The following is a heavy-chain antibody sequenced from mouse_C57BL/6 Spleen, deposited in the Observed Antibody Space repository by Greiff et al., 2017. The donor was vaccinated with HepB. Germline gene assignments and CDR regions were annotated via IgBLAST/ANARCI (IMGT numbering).Heavy chain of an antibody. CDR1: GFTFSDYY. Sequence: EVQLLESVGGLVHPGTSMRLSCTASGFTFSDYYMAWVRHVPEKGLEWVANINYDGSSTYYLDSLKSRFIISRDNAKNILYLQMSSLKSYDAAAYYCINNFSFDDWGTGTTVTVSS. J-gene: IGHJ1*03. CDR2: INYDGSST. V-gene: IGHV5-16*01. CDR3: INNFSFDD.